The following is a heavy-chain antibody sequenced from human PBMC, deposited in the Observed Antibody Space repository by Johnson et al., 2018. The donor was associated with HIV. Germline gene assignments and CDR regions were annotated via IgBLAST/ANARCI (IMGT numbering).Heavy chain of an antibody. Sequence: VQLVESGGGLVQPGGSLRLSCAASGFTVSSNYMSWVRQAPGKGLEWVSVIYSGGSTYYADSVKGRFTISRDNSKNTLYLQMNSLRAEDTAVYYCARVGSSWGRDAFDIWGQGTMVTVSS. CDR2: IYSGGST. V-gene: IGHV3-66*01. CDR1: GFTVSSNY. D-gene: IGHD6-13*01. J-gene: IGHJ3*02. CDR3: ARVGSSWGRDAFDI.